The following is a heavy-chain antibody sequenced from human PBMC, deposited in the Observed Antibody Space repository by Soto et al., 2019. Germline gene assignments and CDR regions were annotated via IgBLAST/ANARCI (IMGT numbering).Heavy chain of an antibody. V-gene: IGHV3-30*18. J-gene: IGHJ5*02. CDR3: AKDRVIQLLPIWPDP. D-gene: IGHD2-2*01. CDR1: GFSFSNYG. CDR2: VSSDGNNK. Sequence: GGSLRLSCVASGFSFSNYGMHWVRQAPGKGLEWVAFVSSDGNNKYYAESVKGRFTISRDNAKNTLYLQVDRLTVDDTAVYYCAKDRVIQLLPIWPDPWGQGTLVTVSS.